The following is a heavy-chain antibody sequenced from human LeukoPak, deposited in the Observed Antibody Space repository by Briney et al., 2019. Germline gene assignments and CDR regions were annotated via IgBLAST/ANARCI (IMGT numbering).Heavy chain of an antibody. V-gene: IGHV4-39*01. Sequence: SETLSLTCTVSGGSISWSSYYWGWIRQPPGKGLEWIGSMYYSGSTYYNPSLKSRVTISVDTSKNQFSLKLSSVTAADTAVYHCARLGYSSGWVNWFDPWGQGTLVTVSS. CDR2: MYYSGST. CDR1: GGSISWSSYY. D-gene: IGHD6-19*01. CDR3: ARLGYSSGWVNWFDP. J-gene: IGHJ5*02.